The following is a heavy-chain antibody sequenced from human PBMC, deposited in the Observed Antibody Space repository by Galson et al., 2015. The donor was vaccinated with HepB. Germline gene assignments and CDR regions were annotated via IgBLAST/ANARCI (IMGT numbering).Heavy chain of an antibody. Sequence: SLRLSCAASGFTFSSYSMNWVRQAPGKGLEWVSSISSSSSYIYYADSVKGRFTISRDNAKNSLYLQMNSLRAEDTAVYYCARDQKAILEWLLPAYYYYYMDVWGKGTTVTVSS. CDR1: GFTFSSYS. CDR3: ARDQKAILEWLLPAYYYYYMDV. J-gene: IGHJ6*03. V-gene: IGHV3-21*01. D-gene: IGHD3-3*01. CDR2: ISSSSSYI.